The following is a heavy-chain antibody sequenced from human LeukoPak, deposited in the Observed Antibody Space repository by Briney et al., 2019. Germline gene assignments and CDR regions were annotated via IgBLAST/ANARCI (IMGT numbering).Heavy chain of an antibody. CDR3: ARQGIRYGSESYYMRGWFDP. D-gene: IGHD3-10*01. CDR1: GGSFSGYY. Sequence: KPSETLSLTCAVYGGSFSGYYWSWIRQPPGKGLEWIGEINHSGSTHYNPSLKSRVTISVDTSKNQFSLKLSSVTAADTAIYYCARQGIRYGSESYYMRGWFDPGGQGTLVTVSS. CDR2: INHSGST. J-gene: IGHJ5*02. V-gene: IGHV4-34*01.